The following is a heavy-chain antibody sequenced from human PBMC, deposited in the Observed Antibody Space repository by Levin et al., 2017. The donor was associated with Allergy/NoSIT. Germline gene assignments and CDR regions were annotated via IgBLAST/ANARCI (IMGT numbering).Heavy chain of an antibody. CDR2: IRNKAHGGTT. V-gene: IGHV3-49*04. CDR3: ARGGPPNYDYNWGSYRDGYFDY. Sequence: GGSLRLSCTGSGFTFGDYAMSWVRQAPGKGLEWVGFIRNKAHGGTTEYAASVKGRLTISRDDSKSTAYLQMNSLKTEDTAVYFCARGGPPNYDYNWGSYRDGYFDYWGQGTLVTVSS. CDR1: GFTFGDYA. J-gene: IGHJ4*02. D-gene: IGHD3-16*02.